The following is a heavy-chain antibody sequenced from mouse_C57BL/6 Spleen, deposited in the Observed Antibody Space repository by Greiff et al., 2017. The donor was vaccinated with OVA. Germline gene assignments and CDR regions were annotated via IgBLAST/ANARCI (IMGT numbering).Heavy chain of an antibody. J-gene: IGHJ1*03. CDR2: IYPGSGST. CDR1: GYTFTSYW. CDR3: ARSNWDPSSYWYFDV. D-gene: IGHD4-1*01. Sequence: QVQLQQPGAELVKPGASVKMSCKASGYTFTSYWITWVKQRPGQGLEWIGDIYPGSGSTNYNEKFKSKATLTVDTSSSTAYMQRSSLTSEDSAVYYCARSNWDPSSYWYFDVWGTGTTVTVSS. V-gene: IGHV1-55*01.